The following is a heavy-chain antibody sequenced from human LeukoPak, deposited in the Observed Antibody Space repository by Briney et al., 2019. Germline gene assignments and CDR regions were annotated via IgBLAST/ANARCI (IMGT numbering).Heavy chain of an antibody. CDR3: ARDLVGATPFDP. D-gene: IGHD1-26*01. V-gene: IGHV4-59*02. CDR2: IYYTGST. CDR1: GGSVSGYY. J-gene: IGHJ5*02. Sequence: SETLSLTCAVSGGSVSGYYWNWVRQPPGKGLEWMGYIYYTGSTNYHSSLRGRLTIFVDTSKNQLSLRLSSVTAADTAVYYCARDLVGATPFDPWGQGTLVTVSS.